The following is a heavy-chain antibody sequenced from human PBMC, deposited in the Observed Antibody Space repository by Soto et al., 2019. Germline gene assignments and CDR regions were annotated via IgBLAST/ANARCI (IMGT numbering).Heavy chain of an antibody. CDR3: AREHKGHSGSYLGFDP. V-gene: IGHV1-58*01. Sequence: SVKVSCKASTFTFTSSAVQWVRQARGQRLEWIGWIVVGSGNTKYAQNFQERVTITRDMSSGTAYLELSSLRSEDTAVYYCAREHKGHSGSYLGFDPWGQGTLVTVSS. J-gene: IGHJ5*02. CDR2: IVVGSGNT. CDR1: TFTFTSSA. D-gene: IGHD1-26*01.